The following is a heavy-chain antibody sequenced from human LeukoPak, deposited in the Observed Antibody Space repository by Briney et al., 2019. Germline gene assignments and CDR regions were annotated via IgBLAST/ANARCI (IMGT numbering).Heavy chain of an antibody. V-gene: IGHV3-48*03. J-gene: IGHJ4*02. D-gene: IGHD6-19*01. CDR2: LSSSGTTI. CDR1: GFIVSNYE. Sequence: PGGSLRLAWAASGFIVSNYEMNWVRQAAGEGREWDSYLSSSGTTIHYAASVKGRFTISRANAKNSLYLPMNSLRAEDTAVYYCARDPPHSGWSFDYWGQGTLVTVSS. CDR3: ARDPPHSGWSFDY.